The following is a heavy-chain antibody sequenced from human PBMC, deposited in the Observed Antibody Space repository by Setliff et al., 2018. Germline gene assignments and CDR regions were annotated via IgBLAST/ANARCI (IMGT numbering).Heavy chain of an antibody. CDR1: GGSFSGYY. V-gene: IGHV4-34*01. CDR3: ARRRLYSSSWFEGAFDI. D-gene: IGHD6-13*01. Sequence: SETLSLTCAVYGGSFSGYYWSWIRQPPGKGLEWIGEINHSGSTNYNPSLKSRVTISVDTSKNQFSLKLSSVTAADTAVYYCARRRLYSSSWFEGAFDIWGQGTMVTVSS. J-gene: IGHJ3*02. CDR2: INHSGST.